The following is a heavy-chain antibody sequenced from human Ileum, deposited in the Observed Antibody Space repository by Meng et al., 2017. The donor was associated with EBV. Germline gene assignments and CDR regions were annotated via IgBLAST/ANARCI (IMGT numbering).Heavy chain of an antibody. CDR3: ASGRDYAWHS. CDR1: GNSISSNNW. CDR2: IYHSGST. Sequence: VPLPRQGPGTVKLSGTSARPCAVSGNSISSNNWWSWVRQPPGKGLEWIGEIYHSGSTNYNPSVKSRVTMSVDKSKNQISLNLSSVTAADTAVYYCASGRDYAWHSWGRGTLVTVSS. V-gene: IGHV4-4*02. D-gene: IGHD4-17*01. J-gene: IGHJ4*02.